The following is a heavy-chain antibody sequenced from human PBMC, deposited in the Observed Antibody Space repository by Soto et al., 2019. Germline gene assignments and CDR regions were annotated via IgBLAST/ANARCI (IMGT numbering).Heavy chain of an antibody. Sequence: PSETLSLTCTVSGGSISSSGYYWGWIRQPPGKGLEWIGSIYYSGSTYYNPSLKSRVTISVDTSKNQFSLKLSSVTAADTAVYYCADSGYDKNWFDPWGQGTLLTVSS. CDR2: IYYSGST. CDR1: GGSISSSGYY. V-gene: IGHV4-39*01. D-gene: IGHD5-12*01. J-gene: IGHJ5*02. CDR3: ADSGYDKNWFDP.